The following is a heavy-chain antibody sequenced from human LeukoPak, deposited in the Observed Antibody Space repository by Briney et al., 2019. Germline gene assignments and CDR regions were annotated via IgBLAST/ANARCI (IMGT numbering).Heavy chain of an antibody. CDR1: GGSISSYY. CDR2: IYHSGST. J-gene: IGHJ6*03. D-gene: IGHD3-22*01. V-gene: IGHV4-38-2*02. Sequence: SETLSLTCTVSGGSISSYYWGWIRQPPGKGLEWIGSIYHSGSTYYNPSLKSRVTISVDTSKNQFSLKLSSVTAADTAVYYCARVAKDYYDSSGYYGDYMDVWGKGTTVTVSS. CDR3: ARVAKDYYDSSGYYGDYMDV.